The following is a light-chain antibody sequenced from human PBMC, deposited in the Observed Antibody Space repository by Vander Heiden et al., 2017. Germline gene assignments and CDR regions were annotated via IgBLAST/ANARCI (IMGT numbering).Light chain of an antibody. CDR3: QAWDSSTAV. J-gene: IGLJ3*02. CDR1: KLGDKY. CDR2: QDS. Sequence: SYELTHPPSVSVSPGQTASITCSGDKLGDKYACWYQQKPGQSPVLVIYQDSKRPSGIPERFSGSNSGNKATLTISGTQAMDEADYYCQAWDSSTAVFGGGTKLTVL. V-gene: IGLV3-1*01.